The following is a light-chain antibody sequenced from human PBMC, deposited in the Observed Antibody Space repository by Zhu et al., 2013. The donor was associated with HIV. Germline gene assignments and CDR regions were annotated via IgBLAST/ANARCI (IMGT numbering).Light chain of an antibody. CDR1: TSNIGGGYD. J-gene: IGLJ3*02. V-gene: IGLV1-40*01. CDR2: YNS. Sequence: QSVLTQPPSVSGAPGQRVTISCTGSTSNIGGGYDVQWYQQLPGAAPKLIVYYNSLRPSGVPDRFSGSRSGTSASLAITGLQAEDEADYYCQSYDSSLSGWVFGGGTKLTVL. CDR3: QSYDSSLSGWV.